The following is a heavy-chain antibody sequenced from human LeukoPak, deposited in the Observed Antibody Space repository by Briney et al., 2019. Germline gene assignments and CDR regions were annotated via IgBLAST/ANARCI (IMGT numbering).Heavy chain of an antibody. D-gene: IGHD4-17*01. CDR3: ARGSKAAVTIYYYYYLDD. V-gene: IGHV1-8*01. CDR1: GYTFTGYD. Sequence: ASVKVSCKACGYTFTGYDINCVRQATGQGLEWMGWMNPNSGNTGYAQKFQGRVTMTMNTSISTAYMELSSLSSEDTAVYYCARGSKAAVTIYYYYYLDDWGKGTTVTVSS. CDR2: MNPNSGNT. J-gene: IGHJ6*03.